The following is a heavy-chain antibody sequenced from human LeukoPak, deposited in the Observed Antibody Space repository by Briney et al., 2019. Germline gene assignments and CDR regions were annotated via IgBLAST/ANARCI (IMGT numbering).Heavy chain of an antibody. CDR2: INHSGST. CDR3: ARRTGDHPRRNWYFDL. Sequence: SETLSLTCAVYGGSFSGYYWSRIRQPPGKGLEWIGEINHSGSTNYNPSLKSRVTISVDTSKNQFSLKLSSVTAADTAVYYCARRTGDHPRRNWYFDLWGRGTLVTVSS. CDR1: GGSFSGYY. J-gene: IGHJ2*01. D-gene: IGHD7-27*01. V-gene: IGHV4-34*01.